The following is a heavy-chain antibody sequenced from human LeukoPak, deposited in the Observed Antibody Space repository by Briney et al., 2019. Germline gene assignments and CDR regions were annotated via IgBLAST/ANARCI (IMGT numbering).Heavy chain of an antibody. Sequence: ASVKVSCKASGGTFSSYAIIWVRQAPGQGLEWMGGIIPIFGTANYAQKFQGRVTITTDESTSTAYMELSSLRSEDTAVYYCARAAQVSDAFDIWGQGTMVTFSS. V-gene: IGHV1-69*05. J-gene: IGHJ3*02. CDR3: ARAAQVSDAFDI. D-gene: IGHD1-14*01. CDR2: IIPIFGTA. CDR1: GGTFSSYA.